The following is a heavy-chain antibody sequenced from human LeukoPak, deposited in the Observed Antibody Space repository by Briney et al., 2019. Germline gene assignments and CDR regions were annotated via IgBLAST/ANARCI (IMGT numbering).Heavy chain of an antibody. CDR1: GGSISSYY. J-gene: IGHJ3*02. Sequence: SETLSHTCTVSGGSISSYYWSWIRQPPGKGLEWIGYIYYSGSTNYNPSLKSRVTISVDTSKNQFSLKLSSVAAADTADYYCARTDKSDAFDIWGQGTMVTVSS. CDR2: IYYSGST. V-gene: IGHV4-59*01. D-gene: IGHD3-9*01. CDR3: ARTDKSDAFDI.